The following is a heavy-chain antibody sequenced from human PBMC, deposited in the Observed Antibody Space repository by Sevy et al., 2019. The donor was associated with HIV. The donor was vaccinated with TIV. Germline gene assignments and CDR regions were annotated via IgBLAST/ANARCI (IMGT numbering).Heavy chain of an antibody. CDR3: AKDKIYKFDDYDFWSGYPSTGVPFQH. V-gene: IGHV3-23*01. J-gene: IGHJ1*01. D-gene: IGHD3-3*01. CDR1: GFTFSSYA. Sequence: LSLTCAASGFTFSSYAMSWVRQAPGKGLEWVSAISGSGGSTYYADSVKGRFTISRDNSKNTLYLQMNSLRAEDTAVYYCAKDKIYKFDDYDFWSGYPSTGVPFQHWGQGTLVTVSS. CDR2: ISGSGGST.